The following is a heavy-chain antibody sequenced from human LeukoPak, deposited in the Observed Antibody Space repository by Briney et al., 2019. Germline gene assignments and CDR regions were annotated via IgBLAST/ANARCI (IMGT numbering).Heavy chain of an antibody. D-gene: IGHD5-24*01. Sequence: PGGSLRLSCAASGFTFSSYAMSWVRQAPGKGLDWVSAISGSGGNTYYADSVKGRFTISRDNSKNTLYLQMNSLRAEDTAVYYCARMRDGYMGRYYFDYWGQGTLVTVSS. CDR2: ISGSGGNT. J-gene: IGHJ4*02. CDR3: ARMRDGYMGRYYFDY. V-gene: IGHV3-23*01. CDR1: GFTFSSYA.